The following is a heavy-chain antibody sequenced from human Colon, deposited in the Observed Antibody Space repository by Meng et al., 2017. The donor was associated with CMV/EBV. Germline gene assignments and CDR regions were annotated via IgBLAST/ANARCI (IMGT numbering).Heavy chain of an antibody. D-gene: IGHD1-26*01. J-gene: IGHJ5*02. CDR1: RLAFRYCL. Sequence: GGGFVERGGFLGVSSLGSRLAFRYCLRHGVRQGLGKGLVWVSRNKAERSTTHYADSVKGRFTISRDNAKNTLYQQMNSLRADDTAVYYCARDLEWELSFDPWGQGTLVTVSS. CDR2: NKAERSTT. CDR3: ARDLEWELSFDP. V-gene: IGHV3-74*01.